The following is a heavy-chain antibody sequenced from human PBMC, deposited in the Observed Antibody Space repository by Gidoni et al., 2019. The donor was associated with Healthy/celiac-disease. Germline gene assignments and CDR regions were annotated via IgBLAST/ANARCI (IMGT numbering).Heavy chain of an antibody. CDR3: ARESGAYYYGMDV. CDR1: GYTFTSYA. J-gene: IGHJ6*02. CDR2: INTNTGNT. V-gene: IGHV7-4-1*01. D-gene: IGHD7-27*01. Sequence: VQLVHSGSELKKPGASVKVSCKASGYTFTSYAMNWVRQAPGQGLEWMGWINTNTGNTAYAQGFTGRFVFSLDTSVSTAYLQICSLKAEDTAVDDCARESGAYYYGMDVWGQGTTVTVSS.